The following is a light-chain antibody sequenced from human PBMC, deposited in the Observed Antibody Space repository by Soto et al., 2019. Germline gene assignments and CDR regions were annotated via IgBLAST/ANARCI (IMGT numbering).Light chain of an antibody. CDR2: AAS. CDR3: QQYYSAPLT. Sequence: DIQVTQSPSSLSASEGDRVTITCRASQGNNNYLAWYQQKPGKVPKLLIYAASTLQSGVPSRFSGGGSETDFTLTISSLQPEDVATYYCQQYYSAPLTFGGGTKVEIK. V-gene: IGKV1-27*01. CDR1: QGNNNY. J-gene: IGKJ4*01.